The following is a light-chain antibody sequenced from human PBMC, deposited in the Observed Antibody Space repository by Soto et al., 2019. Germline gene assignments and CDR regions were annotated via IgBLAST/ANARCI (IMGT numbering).Light chain of an antibody. CDR2: DVS. Sequence: DIPMTQSPSTLSASVGDRVTITCRASQSISVWLAWYQQKPGKAPKLLIYDVSNLKSGVPSRFSGSGSGTEFTLTISSLQPDDFATYYCQQYHRHLTFGGGTKVEIK. J-gene: IGKJ4*01. CDR1: QSISVW. CDR3: QQYHRHLT. V-gene: IGKV1-5*01.